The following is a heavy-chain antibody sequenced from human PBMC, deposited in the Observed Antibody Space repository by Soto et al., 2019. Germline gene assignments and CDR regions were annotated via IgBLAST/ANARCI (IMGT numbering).Heavy chain of an antibody. CDR1: GFTFTDSP. CDR2: IDNSGAHT. Sequence: GGSLRLSCAASGFTFTDSPMSWVRQGPGKGLEWVSSIDNSGAHTYYSDSLEGRFTISRDNSKNTLYLHMSSLRVEDTAVYYCARNQWELTFWGHGTLVTVSS. V-gene: IGHV3-23*01. D-gene: IGHD1-26*01. J-gene: IGHJ4*01. CDR3: ARNQWELTF.